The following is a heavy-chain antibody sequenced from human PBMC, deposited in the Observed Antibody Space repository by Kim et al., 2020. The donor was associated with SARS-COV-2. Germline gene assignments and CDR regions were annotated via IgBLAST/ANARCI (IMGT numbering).Heavy chain of an antibody. Sequence: SETLSLTCTVSGGSISSSSYYWGWIRQPPGKGLEWIGSIYYSGSTYYNPSLKSRVTISVDTSKNQFSLKLSSVTAADTAVYYCATSLINYYDSSGYYYAPSAFDIWGQGTMVTVSS. J-gene: IGHJ3*02. D-gene: IGHD3-22*01. CDR2: IYYSGST. CDR1: GGSISSSSYY. CDR3: ATSLINYYDSSGYYYAPSAFDI. V-gene: IGHV4-39*01.